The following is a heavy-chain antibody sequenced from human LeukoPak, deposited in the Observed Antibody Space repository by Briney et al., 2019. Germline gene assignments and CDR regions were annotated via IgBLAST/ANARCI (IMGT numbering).Heavy chain of an antibody. CDR1: DYSISNAYY. D-gene: IGHD3-9*01. V-gene: IGHV4-38-2*02. CDR2: ISHGGST. CDR3: ARDITNFDWLLSGFDY. Sequence: SETLSLTCAVSDYSISNAYYWGWIRQPPGKGLEWIGSISHGGSTHYNASLKSRVTISLEASKNQFSLRLSSVTAADTAMYYCARDITNFDWLLSGFDYWGQGTLVTVSS. J-gene: IGHJ4*02.